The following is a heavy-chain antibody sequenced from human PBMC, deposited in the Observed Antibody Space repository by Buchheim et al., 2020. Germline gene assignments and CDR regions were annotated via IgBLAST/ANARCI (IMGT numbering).Heavy chain of an antibody. CDR2: LYHSGST. V-gene: IGHV4-4*02. CDR1: GGSISSGNW. Sequence: QVQLQESGPGLVKPSGTLSLSCAVSGGSISSGNWWTWVRQPPGKGLEWIGELYHSGSTNYNPSLKSRVTISVDKSKNKFSLELNSVSAADTAVYYCARALLEWLLYPQSYYYYGMDVWGQGTT. D-gene: IGHD3-3*01. J-gene: IGHJ6*02. CDR3: ARALLEWLLYPQSYYYYGMDV.